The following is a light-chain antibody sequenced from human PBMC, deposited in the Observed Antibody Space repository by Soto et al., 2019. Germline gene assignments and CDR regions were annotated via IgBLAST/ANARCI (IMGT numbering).Light chain of an antibody. J-gene: IGLJ2*01. CDR2: EVS. CDR3: CSYVGSSSVV. CDR1: SSDVGSYNL. V-gene: IGLV2-23*02. Sequence: QSALTQPASVSGSPGQSITISCTGTSSDVGSYNLDSWYQQHPGKAPKLMIYEVSKRPSGVSNRFSGSKSGNTASLTISGLQAEDEADYYCCSYVGSSSVVFGGGTQLTVL.